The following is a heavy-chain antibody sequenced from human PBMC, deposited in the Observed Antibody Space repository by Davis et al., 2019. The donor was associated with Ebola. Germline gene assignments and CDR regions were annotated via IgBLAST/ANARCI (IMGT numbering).Heavy chain of an antibody. D-gene: IGHD6-13*01. V-gene: IGHV1-46*01. Sequence: ASVKVSCKASGYTFTSYGISWVRQAPGQGLEWMGIINPSGGSTSYAQKFQGRVTITRDTSASTAYMELSSLRSEDTAVYYCARLYSSTPDYWGQGTLVTVSS. CDR1: GYTFTSYG. J-gene: IGHJ4*02. CDR3: ARLYSSTPDY. CDR2: INPSGGST.